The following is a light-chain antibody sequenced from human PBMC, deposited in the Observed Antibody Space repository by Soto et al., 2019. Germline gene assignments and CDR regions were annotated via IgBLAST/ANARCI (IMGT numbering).Light chain of an antibody. V-gene: IGKV1-27*01. J-gene: IGKJ1*01. CDR2: AAS. CDR3: QKYNNATRT. CDR1: QGISNY. Sequence: DIQMTQSPSSRSASVGDTVTITCRASQGISNYLAWYQQKPWQVPNLLIYAASTLQSGVPSRFSGSGSGTDFTLTISSLRPEDVETYYFQKYNNATRTLGHGTNVEI.